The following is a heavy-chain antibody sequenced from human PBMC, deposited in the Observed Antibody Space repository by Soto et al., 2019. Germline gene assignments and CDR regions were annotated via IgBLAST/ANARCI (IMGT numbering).Heavy chain of an antibody. J-gene: IGHJ4*02. D-gene: IGHD3-22*01. CDR1: GGSISSYY. V-gene: IGHV4-59*01. CDR2: IYYSGST. CDR3: ARHYYDSSGYYNFDY. Sequence: SETLSLTCTVSGGSISSYYWIWIRQPPGKGLEWIGYIYYSGSTNYNPSLKSRVTISVDTSKNQFSLKLGSVTAADTAVYYCARHYYDSSGYYNFDYWGQGTLVTVSS.